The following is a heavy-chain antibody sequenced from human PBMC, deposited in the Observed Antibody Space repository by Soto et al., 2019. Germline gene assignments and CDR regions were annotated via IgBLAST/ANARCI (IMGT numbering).Heavy chain of an antibody. V-gene: IGHV1-8*02. CDR2: MNPNSGNT. D-gene: IGHD1-26*01. J-gene: IGHJ4*02. Sequence: ASVKVSCKASGYTFISYYMHWVRQATGQGLEWMGWMNPNSGNTGYAQKFQGRVTMTRNTSISTAYMELSSLRSEDTAVYYCARGPIVGAADLLGYWGQGTLVTVSS. CDR3: ARGPIVGAADLLGY. CDR1: GYTFISYY.